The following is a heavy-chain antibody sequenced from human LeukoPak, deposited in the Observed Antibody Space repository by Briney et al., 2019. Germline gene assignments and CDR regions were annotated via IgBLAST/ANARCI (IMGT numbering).Heavy chain of an antibody. CDR3: ASQYYYGSGRYNWFDP. Sequence: SEPLSLTCTVSGGSISSYYWSWIRQPPGKGLEWIGYIYYSGSTNYNPSLKSRVTISVDTSKNQFSLKLSSVTAADTAVYYCASQYYYGSGRYNWFDPWGQGTLVTVSS. CDR2: IYYSGST. J-gene: IGHJ5*02. D-gene: IGHD3-10*01. CDR1: GGSISSYY. V-gene: IGHV4-59*01.